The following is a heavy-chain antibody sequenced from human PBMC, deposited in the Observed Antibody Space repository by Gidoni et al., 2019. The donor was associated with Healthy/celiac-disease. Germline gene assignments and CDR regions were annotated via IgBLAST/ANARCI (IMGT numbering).Heavy chain of an antibody. D-gene: IGHD6-13*01. J-gene: IGHJ4*02. Sequence: QVQLAESGRGVVQPGRSLSLSCHASGFTFSSYGMHWVRQAPGKGLEWVAVIWYDGSNKYYADSVKGRFTISRDNSKNTLYLQMNSLRAEDTAVYYCARDSSSSYFDYWGQGTLVTVSS. CDR1: GFTFSSYG. CDR3: ARDSSSSYFDY. CDR2: IWYDGSNK. V-gene: IGHV3-33*01.